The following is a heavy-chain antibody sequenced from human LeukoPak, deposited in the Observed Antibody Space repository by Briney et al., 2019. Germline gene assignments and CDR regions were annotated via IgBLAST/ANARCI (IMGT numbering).Heavy chain of an antibody. Sequence: PGGSLRLSCAASGFTFSSYGMSWVRQAPGKGLEWVSGISGHGGSTDYADSVKGRFTISRDNSNNMLYLQMNSLRAEDTAVYYCAELGITMIGGVWGKGTTVTISS. CDR2: ISGHGGST. J-gene: IGHJ6*04. CDR3: AELGITMIGGV. D-gene: IGHD3-10*02. V-gene: IGHV3-23*01. CDR1: GFTFSSYG.